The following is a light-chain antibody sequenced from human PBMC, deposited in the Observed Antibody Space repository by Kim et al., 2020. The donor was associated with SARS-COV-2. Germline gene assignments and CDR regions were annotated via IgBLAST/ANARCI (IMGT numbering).Light chain of an antibody. V-gene: IGKV1-17*03. Sequence: DVQMTQSPSAMSASVGDSVTITCRASQAIGNYLVWFQQKPGKGPKRLIYAASTLESGVPSRFSGSGSVTEFTLTISSLQPEDSATYFCLQHNVYPLTFGGGTKVDIK. CDR2: AAS. CDR3: LQHNVYPLT. J-gene: IGKJ4*01. CDR1: QAIGNY.